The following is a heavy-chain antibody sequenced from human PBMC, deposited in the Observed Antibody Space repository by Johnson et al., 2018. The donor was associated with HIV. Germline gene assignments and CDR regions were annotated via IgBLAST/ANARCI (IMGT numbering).Heavy chain of an antibody. CDR1: GFSFSDYW. J-gene: IGHJ3*02. D-gene: IGHD4-17*01. CDR2: INQDGSEK. Sequence: VQLVESEGGLVQPGGSLRLSCTASGFSFSDYWMTWVHQAPGKGLEWVANINQDGSEKYYVDSMKGRFTIYRDNPKNSLYLQINSLRAEDTAVYYCAREGTSEPLHRSYDYGDYPTFDIWGRGTMVTVSS. V-gene: IGHV3-7*01. CDR3: AREGTSEPLHRSYDYGDYPTFDI.